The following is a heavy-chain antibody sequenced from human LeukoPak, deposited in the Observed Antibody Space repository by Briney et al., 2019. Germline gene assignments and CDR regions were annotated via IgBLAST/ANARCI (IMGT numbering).Heavy chain of an antibody. J-gene: IGHJ4*02. CDR3: ARDVSQHMVDY. D-gene: IGHD6-13*01. Sequence: SETLSLTCTVSGYSISSGYYWGWIRQPPGKGLEWIGSIYHSGSTYYNPSLKSRVTISVDTSKNQFSLKLSSVTAADTAVYYCARDVSQHMVDYWGQGTLVTVSS. CDR2: IYHSGST. V-gene: IGHV4-38-2*02. CDR1: GYSISSGYY.